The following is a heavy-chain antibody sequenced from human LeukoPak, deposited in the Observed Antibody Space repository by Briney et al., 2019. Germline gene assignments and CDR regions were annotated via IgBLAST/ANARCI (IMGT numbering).Heavy chain of an antibody. D-gene: IGHD5-24*01. CDR3: ARGIRWLQLTYFDY. V-gene: IGHV3-48*02. CDR1: GFTFSSYS. CDR2: ISSSSSTI. Sequence: PGGSLRLSCAASGFTFSSYSMNWVRQAPGKGLEWVSYISSSSSTIYYADSVKGRFTISRDNAKNSLYLQMNSLRDEDTAVYYCARGIRWLQLTYFDYWGQGTLVTVSS. J-gene: IGHJ4*02.